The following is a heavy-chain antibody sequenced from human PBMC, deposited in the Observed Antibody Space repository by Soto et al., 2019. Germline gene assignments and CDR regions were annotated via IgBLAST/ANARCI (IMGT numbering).Heavy chain of an antibody. D-gene: IGHD6-13*01. CDR3: ARRYSSAFDI. Sequence: PSETLSLTCAVSGGSISSGGYSWIWIRQPPGKGLEWIGYIYHSGSTYYNPSLKSRVTISADRSKNQFSLKLSSVTAADTAVYYCARRYSSAFDIWGQGTMVTVSS. V-gene: IGHV4-30-2*01. J-gene: IGHJ3*02. CDR1: GGSISSGGYS. CDR2: IYHSGST.